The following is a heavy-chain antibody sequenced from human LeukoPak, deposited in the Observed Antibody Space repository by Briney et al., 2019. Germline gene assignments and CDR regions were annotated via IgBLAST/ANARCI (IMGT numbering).Heavy chain of an antibody. CDR2: IKQAGSEK. J-gene: IGHJ6*04. Sequence: PGGSLRLSCAASGFTFSSYWMSWVRQAPGKGLEWVANIKQAGSEKYYVDSVKGRFTISRDNAKNSLYLQMNSLRAEDTAVYYCAELGITMIGGVWGKGTTVTISS. CDR1: GFTFSSYW. V-gene: IGHV3-7*01. CDR3: AELGITMIGGV. D-gene: IGHD3-10*02.